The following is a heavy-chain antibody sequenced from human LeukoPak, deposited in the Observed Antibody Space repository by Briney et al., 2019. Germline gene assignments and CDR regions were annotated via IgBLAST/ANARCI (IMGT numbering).Heavy chain of an antibody. CDR1: GGSLSSDDYY. J-gene: IGHJ5*02. V-gene: IGHV4-61*08. CDR3: AKVVSGWFDP. Sequence: ETLSLTCSVSGGSLSSDDYYWTWIRQPPGKGLEWIGYIYHNGGTNYNPSLKSRVTISVDMSKNQFSLKLSSVTAADTAVYYCAKVVSGWFDPWGQGTLVTVSS. CDR2: IYHNGGT. D-gene: IGHD6-19*01.